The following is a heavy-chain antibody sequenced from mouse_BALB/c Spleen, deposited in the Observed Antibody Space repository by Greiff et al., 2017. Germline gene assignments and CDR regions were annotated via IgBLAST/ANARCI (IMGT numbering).Heavy chain of an antibody. V-gene: IGHV5-6-5*01. CDR1: GFTFSSYA. CDR2: ISSGGST. D-gene: IGHD1-1*01. J-gene: IGHJ2*01. Sequence: EVKLVESGGGLVKPGGSLKLSCAASGFTFSSYAMSWVRQTPEKRLEWVASISSGGSTYYPDSVKGRFTISRDNARNILYLQMSSLRSEDTAMYYCARTKGITTVVGYFDYWGQGTTLTVSS. CDR3: ARTKGITTVVGYFDY.